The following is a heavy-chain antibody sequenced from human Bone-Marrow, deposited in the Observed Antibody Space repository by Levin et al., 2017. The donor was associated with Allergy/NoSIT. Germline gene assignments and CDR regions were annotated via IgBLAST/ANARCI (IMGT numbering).Heavy chain of an antibody. Sequence: SGPTLVKPTETLTLTCTFSGFSVTTSGVGVAWIRQPPGKALEWLALMYWNDDERYNPSLKTRLTITKDTSRNQVVLRMTNMDPMDTATYFCAHTRPRYSETYRLWTGTTEFDYWGQGTLVTVSS. CDR3: AHTRPRYSETYRLWTGTTEFDY. V-gene: IGHV2-5*01. CDR2: MYWNDDE. CDR1: GFSVTTSGVG. J-gene: IGHJ4*02. D-gene: IGHD1-26*01.